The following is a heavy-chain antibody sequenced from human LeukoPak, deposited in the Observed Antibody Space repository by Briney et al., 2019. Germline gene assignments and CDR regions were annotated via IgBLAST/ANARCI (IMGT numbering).Heavy chain of an antibody. D-gene: IGHD6-19*01. CDR3: TIDSNNGWTGY. Sequence: GSLRLSCADSGVTFSNAWMRWGRQAPGKGVEWVGLIKTKIEGASTDYAAPVKGRFTISRDDSKNTVYLQMNSLKTEDTAVYYCTIDSNNGWTGYWGQGTLVTVSS. CDR2: IKTKIEGAST. J-gene: IGHJ4*02. V-gene: IGHV3-15*01. CDR1: GVTFSNAW.